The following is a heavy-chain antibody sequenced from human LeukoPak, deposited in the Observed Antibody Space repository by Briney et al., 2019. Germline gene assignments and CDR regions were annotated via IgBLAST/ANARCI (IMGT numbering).Heavy chain of an antibody. CDR1: GFTFSGSA. J-gene: IGHJ4*02. CDR2: IRSKANSYAT. Sequence: GGSLRLSCAASGFTFSGSAMHWVRQAPGKGLEWVGHIRSKANSYATAYAASVKGRFTISRDDSKNTAYLQMNSLKTEDTAVYYCTRLSTWELPPFDYWGQGTLVTVSS. V-gene: IGHV3-73*01. CDR3: TRLSTWELPPFDY. D-gene: IGHD1-26*01.